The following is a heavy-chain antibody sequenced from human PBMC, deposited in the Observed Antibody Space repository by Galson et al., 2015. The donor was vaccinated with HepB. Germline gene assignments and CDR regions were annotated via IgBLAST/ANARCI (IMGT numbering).Heavy chain of an antibody. CDR2: IYSSSSST. D-gene: IGHD7-27*01. Sequence: SLRLSCAASGFTFEDYAMHWVRQVPGKGLEWVSLIYSSSSSTNYADFVRGRFTISRDTSKNTVYLQMSRLRADDTAIYYCAQLGTGYWGRGTLVTVSS. CDR1: GFTFEDYA. V-gene: IGHV3-23*05. CDR3: AQLGTGY. J-gene: IGHJ4*02.